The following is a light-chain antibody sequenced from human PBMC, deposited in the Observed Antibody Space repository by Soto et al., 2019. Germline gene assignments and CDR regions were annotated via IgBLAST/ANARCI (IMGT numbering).Light chain of an antibody. V-gene: IGKV1-5*01. CDR2: DAS. J-gene: IGKJ1*01. CDR3: QQTYSTWT. CDR1: QSISSW. Sequence: DIQMTQSPSTLSASVGDRVTITCRASQSISSWLAWYQQKPGKAPKLLIYDASSLQSGVPSRFSGSGSGTDFTLTISSLHPEDFATYYCQQTYSTWTFGQGTKVDIK.